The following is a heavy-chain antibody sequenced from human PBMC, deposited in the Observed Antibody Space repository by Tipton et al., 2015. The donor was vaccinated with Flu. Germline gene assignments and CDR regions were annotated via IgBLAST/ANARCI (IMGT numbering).Heavy chain of an antibody. CDR3: TRDGTIAVLEPFDY. J-gene: IGHJ4*02. D-gene: IGHD6-19*01. Sequence: AASGFSVSSYAMHWVRQAPGKGLEWVAVISYDGRDKFYGDSVEGRFTIYRDNRQNTLYLLMDNVRPDDTAVYFCTRDGTIAVLEPFDYWGQGTVVTVSS. CDR1: GFSVSSYA. CDR2: ISYDGRDK. V-gene: IGHV3-30*04.